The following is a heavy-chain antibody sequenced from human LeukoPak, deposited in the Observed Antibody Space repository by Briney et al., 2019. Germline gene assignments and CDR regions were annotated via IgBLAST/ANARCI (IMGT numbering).Heavy chain of an antibody. J-gene: IGHJ4*02. CDR3: ARRAGAYSHPYDY. CDR1: GFTFSSYG. D-gene: IGHD4/OR15-4a*01. V-gene: IGHV3-30*02. Sequence: GGSLKLSCAASGFTFSSYGMHWVRQAPGKGLEWVTFIRSDGSNKYYADSVKGRFTISRDISKNTLYLQMNSLRAEDTAVYYCARRAGAYSHPYDYWGQGTLVTVSS. CDR2: IRSDGSNK.